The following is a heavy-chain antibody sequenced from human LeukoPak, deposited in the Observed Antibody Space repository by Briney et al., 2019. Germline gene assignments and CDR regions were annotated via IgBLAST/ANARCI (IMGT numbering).Heavy chain of an antibody. D-gene: IGHD2-2*01. CDR2: IYHSGST. CDR3: ARGYCSSTSCYGFDY. CDR1: GRSISSGGYS. V-gene: IGHV4-30-2*01. Sequence: PSETLSLTCAVSGRSISSGGYSWSWIRQPPGKGLEWIGYIYHSGSTYYHPSLKSRVTISVDRSKNQFSLKLSSVTAADTAVYYCARGYCSSTSCYGFDYWGQGTLVTVSS. J-gene: IGHJ4*02.